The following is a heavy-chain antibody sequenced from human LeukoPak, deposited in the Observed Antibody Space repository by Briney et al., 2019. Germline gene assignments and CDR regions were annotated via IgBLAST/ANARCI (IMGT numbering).Heavy chain of an antibody. V-gene: IGHV3-7*03. CDR1: GFTFSDTW. D-gene: IGHD3-16*01. J-gene: IGHJ6*02. Sequence: GGSLRLSCAASGFTFSDTWMNWARQASGKGLEWVASINHNGNVNYYVDSVKGRFTISRDNAKNSLYLQMSNLRAEDTAVYFCARGGGLDVWGQGATVTVSS. CDR2: INHNGNVN. CDR3: ARGGGLDV.